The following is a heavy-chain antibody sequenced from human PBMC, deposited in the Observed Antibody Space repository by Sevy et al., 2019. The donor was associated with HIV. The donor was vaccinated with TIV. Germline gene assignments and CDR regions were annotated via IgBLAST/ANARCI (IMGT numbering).Heavy chain of an antibody. CDR2: TSFDENIK. V-gene: IGHV3-30-3*01. Sequence: GGYLRLSCVASGFTFNTYAMHWVRQAPGKGLEWMAVTSFDENIKNYADSVKGRFTISRDNSKNTLYLQLHSLRVDDTALYQCARGGTYCYSWTYSASDSWGQGTLVTVSS. CDR1: GFTFNTYA. CDR3: ARGGTYCYSWTYSASDS. D-gene: IGHD3-10*01. J-gene: IGHJ4*02.